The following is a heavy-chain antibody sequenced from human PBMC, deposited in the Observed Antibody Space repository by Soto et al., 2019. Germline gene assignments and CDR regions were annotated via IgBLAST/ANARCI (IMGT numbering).Heavy chain of an antibody. CDR1: GGSISGYY. J-gene: IGHJ6*02. Sequence: SETLSLTCTVPGGSISGYYWSWIRQSPGKGLEYIGYIYYRGSTNYNPSLKSRVTMSVDTSRNQFSLKVNSVTAADTAVYYCARQQLLPFYYALDVWGQGTTVTVS. CDR3: ARQQLLPFYYALDV. D-gene: IGHD6-13*01. V-gene: IGHV4-59*01. CDR2: IYYRGST.